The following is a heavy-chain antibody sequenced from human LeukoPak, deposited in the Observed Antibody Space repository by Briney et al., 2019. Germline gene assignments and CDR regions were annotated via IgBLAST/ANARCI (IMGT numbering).Heavy chain of an antibody. J-gene: IGHJ4*02. CDR1: GFTFSSYS. Sequence: GGSLRLSCAASGFTFSSYSMNWVRQAPGKGREWVSSISSSSSYIYYADSVKGRFTIPRDNAKNSLYLQMNSLRAEDTAVYYCASEFGWYFDYWGQGTLVTVSS. CDR2: ISSSSSYI. V-gene: IGHV3-21*01. D-gene: IGHD3-16*01. CDR3: ASEFGWYFDY.